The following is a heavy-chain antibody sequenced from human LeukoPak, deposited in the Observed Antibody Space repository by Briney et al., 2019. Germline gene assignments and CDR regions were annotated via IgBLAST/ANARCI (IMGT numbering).Heavy chain of an antibody. CDR1: AFTFSSYG. CDR3: GSGNWELDY. V-gene: IGHV3-30*02. D-gene: IGHD1-26*01. J-gene: IGHJ4*01. Sequence: GGSLRLSCAASAFTFSSYGMHWVRQAPGKGLEWVAYIQYDRTNEQYAHSVKGRFRISRDNSNNILYLQMNSLRTEDTAVYYCGSGNWELDYWGHGTLVIVSS. CDR2: IQYDRTNE.